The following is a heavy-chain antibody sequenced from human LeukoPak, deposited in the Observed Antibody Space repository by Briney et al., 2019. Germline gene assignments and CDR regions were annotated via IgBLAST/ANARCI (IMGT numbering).Heavy chain of an antibody. V-gene: IGHV3-23*01. D-gene: IGHD2-21*01. CDR1: GFTFSSYA. Sequence: GGSLRLSCAASGFTFSSYAMSWVRQAPGKWLEWVSAISGSGGSTYYADSVKGRFTISRDNSKNTLYLQMNSLRAEDTAVYYCAKFLPTHIVVANYYFDYWGQGTLVTVSS. CDR3: AKFLPTHIVVANYYFDY. CDR2: ISGSGGST. J-gene: IGHJ4*02.